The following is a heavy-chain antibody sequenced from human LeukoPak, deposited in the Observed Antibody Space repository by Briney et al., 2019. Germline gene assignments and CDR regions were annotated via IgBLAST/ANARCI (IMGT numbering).Heavy chain of an antibody. Sequence: GASVKVSCKASGYTFTGYYMHWVRQATGQGLEWMGWMNPNSGNTGYAQKFQGRVTMTRNTSISTAYMELSSLRSEDTAVYYCARAPPREDCSGGSCYERYWGQGTLVTVSS. D-gene: IGHD2-15*01. V-gene: IGHV1-8*02. CDR1: GYTFTGYY. CDR2: MNPNSGNT. CDR3: ARAPPREDCSGGSCYERY. J-gene: IGHJ4*02.